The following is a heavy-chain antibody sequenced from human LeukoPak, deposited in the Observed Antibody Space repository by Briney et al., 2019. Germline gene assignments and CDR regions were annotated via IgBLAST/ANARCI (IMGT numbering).Heavy chain of an antibody. CDR3: VRDQGGAVSY. V-gene: IGHV3-48*01. CDR1: GFTFSSYE. Sequence: GGSLRLSCAASGFTFSSYEMNWVRQAPGKGLEWVSYISSLSGTINYADSVKGRFIISRDNAKNSMFLQMNSLKAEDTAVYYCVRDQGGAVSYWGQGTLVTVSP. CDR2: ISSLSGTI. D-gene: IGHD3-16*01. J-gene: IGHJ4*02.